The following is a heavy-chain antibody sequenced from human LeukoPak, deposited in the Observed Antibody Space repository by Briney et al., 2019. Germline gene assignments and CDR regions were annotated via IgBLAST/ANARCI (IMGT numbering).Heavy chain of an antibody. CDR3: AKREDSSGYYAAFDI. Sequence: GGSLRLSCAASGFTFSSYAMSWVRQAPGRGLEWVSTITDSSGSTYYADSVKGRFTISRDNAKNTLSLQINSLRVEDTAIYYCAKREDSSGYYAAFDIWGQGTTVTVSS. V-gene: IGHV3-23*01. D-gene: IGHD3-22*01. CDR2: ITDSSGST. CDR1: GFTFSSYA. J-gene: IGHJ3*02.